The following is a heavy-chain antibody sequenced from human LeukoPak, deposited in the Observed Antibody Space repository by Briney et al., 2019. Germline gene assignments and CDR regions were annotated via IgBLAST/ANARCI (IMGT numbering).Heavy chain of an antibody. J-gene: IGHJ4*02. CDR2: VYYSGSV. D-gene: IGHD3-16*01. CDR3: ARELGGVVYKIDS. CDR1: GDSVTGGSYS. V-gene: IGHV4-61*01. Sequence: SETLSLTCVVSGDSVTGGSYSWNWIRQPPGKRLEWIGHVYYSGSVDYNPSLRSRVTISLDTSKNQVSLELTSVSAADTAVYYCARELGGVVYKIDSWGQGSLVSVSS.